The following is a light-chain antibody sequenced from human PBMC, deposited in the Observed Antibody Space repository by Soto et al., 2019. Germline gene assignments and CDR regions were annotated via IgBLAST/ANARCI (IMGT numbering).Light chain of an antibody. CDR1: QDVRKY. CDR2: DAS. J-gene: IGKJ3*01. V-gene: IGKV1-33*01. CDR3: QQRHNLPHT. Sequence: DIQMTQSPSSLSASVGDRVTITCQASQDVRKYLSWYQQKARKAPKLLIYDASNLETGVPSRFSGSESGTDFTFTISSLQPEDIATYYCQQRHNLPHTFGPGTKVHIK.